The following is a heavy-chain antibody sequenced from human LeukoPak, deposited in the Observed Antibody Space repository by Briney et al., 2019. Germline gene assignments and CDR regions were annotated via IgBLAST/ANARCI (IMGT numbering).Heavy chain of an antibody. J-gene: IGHJ5*02. Sequence: ASVKVSCKASGYIFTSYGISGVRQAPGQGLEWMGWISTNKSNTNYAQRLQGRVTMTTDTSTSTAYMELRSLRSDDTAIYYCVRDIQWRFDPWGQGTLVTVSS. D-gene: IGHD2-8*01. CDR2: ISTNKSNT. V-gene: IGHV1-18*01. CDR1: GYIFTSYG. CDR3: VRDIQWRFDP.